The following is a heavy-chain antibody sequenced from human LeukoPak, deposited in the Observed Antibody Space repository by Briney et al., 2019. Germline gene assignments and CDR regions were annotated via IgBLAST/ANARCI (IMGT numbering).Heavy chain of an antibody. J-gene: IGHJ6*03. CDR1: GGSISSGSDY. CDR3: AREDIRTRGIGDYMDV. CDR2: IYSSGST. D-gene: IGHD2-15*01. Sequence: SQTLSLTCTVSGGSISSGSDYWSWTRQPAGKGLEWVGRIYSSGSTNHNPSLKSRVTISVDRSKNQFSLKLRSVTAADTAVYYCAREDIRTRGIGDYMDVWGKGTTVTVSS. V-gene: IGHV4-61*02.